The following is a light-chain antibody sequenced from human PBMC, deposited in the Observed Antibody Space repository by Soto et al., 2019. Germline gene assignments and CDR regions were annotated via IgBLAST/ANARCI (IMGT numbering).Light chain of an antibody. J-gene: IGLJ1*01. CDR3: CSYAVRDTFFV. V-gene: IGLV2-11*01. CDR1: GNDVGAYNY. Sequence: SALTQPRSVCGSPGQSVFISCTGTGNDVGAYNYVSWYQQHPGKAPKLVIYDVSKRPSGVPARFSGSKSGNTASLTISGLQAEDEADYFCCSYAVRDTFFVFGTGTKVTVL. CDR2: DVS.